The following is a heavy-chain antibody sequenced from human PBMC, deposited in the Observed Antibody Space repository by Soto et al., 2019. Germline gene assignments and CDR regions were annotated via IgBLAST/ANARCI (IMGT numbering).Heavy chain of an antibody. Sequence: PGGSLRLSCAASGFTFSSYAMHWVRQAPGKGLEWVAVISYDGSNKYYADSVKGRFSISKDNSKNTLYLQMNNLRVDDTAVYYCVRVLKSIGWDNDVFDIWGQGTMVTVSS. CDR3: VRVLKSIGWDNDVFDI. CDR1: GFTFSSYA. V-gene: IGHV3-30-3*01. CDR2: ISYDGSNK. D-gene: IGHD6-19*01. J-gene: IGHJ3*02.